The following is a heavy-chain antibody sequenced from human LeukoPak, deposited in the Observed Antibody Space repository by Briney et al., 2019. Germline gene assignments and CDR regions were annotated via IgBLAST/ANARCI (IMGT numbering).Heavy chain of an antibody. CDR2: ISADGANT. CDR1: AFTFSSHA. CDR3: VYYDSSGYYYGRLRY. Sequence: GGSLRLSCAASAFTFSSHAMSWVRQTPGKRLEWVSGISADGANTLYADSVKGRFTISRDNSKNTLYLHMRSLRAEGAAMYFCVYYDSSGYYYGRLRYWGQGTPVTVSS. V-gene: IGHV3-23*01. J-gene: IGHJ4*02. D-gene: IGHD3-22*01.